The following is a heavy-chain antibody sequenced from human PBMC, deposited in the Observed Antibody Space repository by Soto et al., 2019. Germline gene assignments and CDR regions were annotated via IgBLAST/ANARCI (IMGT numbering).Heavy chain of an antibody. J-gene: IGHJ4*01. V-gene: IGHV4-4*02. Sequence: PSETLSLTCAVSGGSISSTTWWSWVRQPPGKGLEWIGEIHHDGSTNYNPSLKSRVIISLDTSKNQVSLKLNSVTAADTAVYYCAATYASGTRYFEHWGHGTLVTVSS. CDR3: AATYASGTRYFEH. CDR2: IHHDGST. D-gene: IGHD3-10*01. CDR1: GGSISSTTW.